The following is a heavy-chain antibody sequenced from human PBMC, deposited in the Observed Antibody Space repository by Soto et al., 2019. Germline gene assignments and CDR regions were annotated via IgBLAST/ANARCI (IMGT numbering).Heavy chain of an antibody. V-gene: IGHV3-64*01. CDR3: ARDGRVRGYSGYPTPSYYYMDV. J-gene: IGHJ6*03. CDR1: GFTFSSYA. D-gene: IGHD5-12*01. CDR2: ISSNGGST. Sequence: GGSLRLSCAASGFTFSSYAMHWVRQAPGKGLEYVSAISSNGGSTYYANSVKGRFTISRDNSKNTLYLQMGSLRAEDMAVYYCARDGRVRGYSGYPTPSYYYMDVWGKGTTVTVSS.